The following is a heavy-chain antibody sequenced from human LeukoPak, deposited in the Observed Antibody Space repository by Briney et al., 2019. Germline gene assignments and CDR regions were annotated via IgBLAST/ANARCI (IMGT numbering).Heavy chain of an antibody. V-gene: IGHV3-23*01. CDR3: AKFRLRFLERGPDAFDI. J-gene: IGHJ3*02. D-gene: IGHD3-3*01. Sequence: GGSLRLSCAASGFTFSSYAMSWVRQAPGKGLEWVSAISGSGGSTYYADSVKGRFTISRDNSKNTLYLQMNSLRAEDTAVYYCAKFRLRFLERGPDAFDIWGQGTMVTVSS. CDR2: ISGSGGST. CDR1: GFTFSSYA.